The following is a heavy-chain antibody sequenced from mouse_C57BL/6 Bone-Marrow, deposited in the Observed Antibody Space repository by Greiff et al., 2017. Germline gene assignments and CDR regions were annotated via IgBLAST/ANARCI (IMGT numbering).Heavy chain of an antibody. CDR2: IYPYSGGT. Sequence: EVQLQQSGPVLVKPGASVKMSCKASGYTFTDYYINWVKQRHGPGLEWIGVIYPYSGGTSYNEKFKGKATLTVDKSSSTAYMELKSLTSEDSAVYYCTRTHQDSSVYAYHFDYWGQGTTLTVSS. J-gene: IGHJ2*01. V-gene: IGHV1-19*01. CDR3: TRTHQDSSVYAYHFDY. CDR1: GYTFTDYY. D-gene: IGHD3-2*02.